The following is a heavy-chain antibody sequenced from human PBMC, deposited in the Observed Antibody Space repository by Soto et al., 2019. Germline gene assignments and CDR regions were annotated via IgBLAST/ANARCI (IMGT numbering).Heavy chain of an antibody. D-gene: IGHD6-6*01. CDR2: INPNSGGT. CDR3: AREKYSSSSFDY. J-gene: IGHJ4*02. V-gene: IGHV1-2*04. CDR1: GYTFTGYY. Sequence: GASGKVSCKASGYTFTGYYMHWVRQAPGQGLEWMGWINPNSGGTNYAQKFQGWVTMTRDTSISTAYMELSRLRSDDTAVYYCAREKYSSSSFDYWGQGTLVTVSS.